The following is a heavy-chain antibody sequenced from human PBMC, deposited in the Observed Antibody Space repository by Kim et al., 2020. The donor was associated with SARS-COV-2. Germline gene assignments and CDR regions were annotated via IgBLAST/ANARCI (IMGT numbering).Heavy chain of an antibody. Sequence: GGSLRLSCAASGITFRNYAMTWVRQAPGKGLEWVSSITGTGGGTYYADSVKGRFTISRDNSNKNLFLQMNSLRPDDTAVYYCAKDTMAVTAGIGYYFGMDVWGQGTTVTV. CDR2: ITGTGGGT. J-gene: IGHJ6*02. CDR1: GITFRNYA. D-gene: IGHD2-21*02. CDR3: AKDTMAVTAGIGYYFGMDV. V-gene: IGHV3-23*01.